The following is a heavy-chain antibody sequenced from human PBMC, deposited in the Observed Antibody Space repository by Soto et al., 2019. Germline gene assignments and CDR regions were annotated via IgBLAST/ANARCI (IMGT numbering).Heavy chain of an antibody. J-gene: IGHJ5*02. V-gene: IGHV1-18*01. D-gene: IGHD2-2*01. Sequence: QGQLVQSGVEVKKPGASVKVSCSASGNTFTNFGVTWVRQAPGQGLEWMGWISPYNDDPSYAQKLQGRVTMTIDTSTSTAYLDLRIRTSDGTAVYYCARVIPVAEAWFHPWGQGTLVTVSS. CDR1: GNTFTNFG. CDR3: ARVIPVAEAWFHP. CDR2: ISPYNDDP.